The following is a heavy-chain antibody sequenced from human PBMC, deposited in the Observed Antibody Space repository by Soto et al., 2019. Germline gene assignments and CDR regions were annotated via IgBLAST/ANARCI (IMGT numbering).Heavy chain of an antibody. V-gene: IGHV1-69*13. CDR2: IIPIFGTA. Sequence: SVKVSCKASGGTFSSYAISWVRQAPGQGLEWMGGIIPIFGTANYAQKFQGRVTITADESTSTAYMELSSLRSEDTAVYYCARGLHYYDSSGYLRGAYYYYGMDVWGQGTTVTVSS. CDR3: ARGLHYYDSSGYLRGAYYYYGMDV. CDR1: GGTFSSYA. J-gene: IGHJ6*02. D-gene: IGHD3-22*01.